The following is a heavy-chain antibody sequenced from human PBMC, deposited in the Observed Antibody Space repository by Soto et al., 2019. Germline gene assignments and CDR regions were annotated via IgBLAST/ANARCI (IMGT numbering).Heavy chain of an antibody. D-gene: IGHD3-22*01. CDR3: ARIDYYDSSGYYHDAFDI. V-gene: IGHV1-3*01. J-gene: IGHJ3*02. CDR1: GYTFTSYA. Sequence: QVQLVQSGAEVKKPGASVKVSCKASGYTFTSYAMHWVRQAPGQRLEWMGWINAGNGNTKYSQKFQGRVTITRDTSASTAYRELSSLRSEDTAVYYCARIDYYDSSGYYHDAFDIWGQGTMVTVSS. CDR2: INAGNGNT.